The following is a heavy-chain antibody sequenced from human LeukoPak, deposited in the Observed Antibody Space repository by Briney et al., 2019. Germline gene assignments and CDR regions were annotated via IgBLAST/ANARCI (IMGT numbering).Heavy chain of an antibody. D-gene: IGHD2-8*02. CDR2: ISGSGSNT. Sequence: AGGSLRLSCAASGFTFYTYGMNWIRQAPGKGLEWVSTISGSGSNTYYADSVKGRFTIFRDNSRSILYLQMNSLRAEDTAVYYCAKAITALVLTTWDSWGQGTLVTVSP. V-gene: IGHV3-23*01. CDR1: GFTFYTYG. J-gene: IGHJ4*02. CDR3: AKAITALVLTTWDS.